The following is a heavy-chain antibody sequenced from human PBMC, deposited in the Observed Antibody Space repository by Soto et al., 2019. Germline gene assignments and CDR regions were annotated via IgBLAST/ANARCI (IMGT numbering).Heavy chain of an antibody. V-gene: IGHV4-61*01. CDR2: IYYSGST. CDR1: GDSVGNGPYY. Sequence: QVRLQESGPGLVKPSETLSLSCLVSGDSVGNGPYYWSWIRQSPGEGLEWIAYIYYSGSTNVNPSLASLVNISIDMSKNEFFLELRSVTAADAAVYFCARVGSSCHSGGCYYYYGLGVWGQGTTVAISS. D-gene: IGHD1-26*01. J-gene: IGHJ6*02. CDR3: ARVGSSCHSGGCYYYYGLGV.